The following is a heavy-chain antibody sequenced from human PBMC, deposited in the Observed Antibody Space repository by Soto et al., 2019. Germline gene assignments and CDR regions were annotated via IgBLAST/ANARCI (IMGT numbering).Heavy chain of an antibody. CDR1: GFTFSSFG. J-gene: IGHJ4*02. Sequence: QVQLVESGGGVVQSGGSLRLSCAASGFTFSSFGMHWVRRAPGKGLEWVAVIWGDGTTIHYTDSVRGRFTISRDNAKNTLYLQMNSLRAEDTAVYYCARDFGTQSGGNWYSTYFEYWGQGTLVTVSS. D-gene: IGHD2-15*01. V-gene: IGHV3-33*01. CDR3: ARDFGTQSGGNWYSTYFEY. CDR2: IWGDGTTI.